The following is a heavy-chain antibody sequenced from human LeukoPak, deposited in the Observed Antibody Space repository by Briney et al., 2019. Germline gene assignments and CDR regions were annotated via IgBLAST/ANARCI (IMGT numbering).Heavy chain of an antibody. CDR1: GFTFSRYW. J-gene: IGHJ5*02. CDR2: IYSGGST. V-gene: IGHV3-66*01. CDR3: ANLNVP. Sequence: PGGSLRLSCVASGFTFSRYWMRWVRQAPGKGLEWVSVIYSGGSTYYADSVKGRFTISRDNSKNTLYLQMNSLRVEDTAVYYCANLNVPWGQGTLVTVSS. D-gene: IGHD1-1*01.